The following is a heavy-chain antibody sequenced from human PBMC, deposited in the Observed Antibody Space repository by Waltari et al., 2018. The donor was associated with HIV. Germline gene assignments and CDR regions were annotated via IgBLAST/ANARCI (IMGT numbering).Heavy chain of an antibody. J-gene: IGHJ4*02. V-gene: IGHV3-23*01. CDR2: IGRTGGSI. CDR3: ARDPRYGDYFFDY. CDR1: GFTFSDYG. D-gene: IGHD4-17*01. Sequence: EEQLLESGGGLIQPGGSLSLSCAACGFTFSDYGMAWVRQAPGKGLEWVAAIGRTGGSISYADSVKGRFSISRDNSKSTLFLQMDSLRVEDTAVYYCARDPRYGDYFFDYWGQGTLVTVSS.